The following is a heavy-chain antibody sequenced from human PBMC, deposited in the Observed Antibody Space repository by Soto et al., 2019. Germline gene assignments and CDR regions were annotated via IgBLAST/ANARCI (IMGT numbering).Heavy chain of an antibody. V-gene: IGHV3-53*01. CDR3: GTSSRKDYHFAMDV. J-gene: IGHJ6*02. CDR1: GFSVGSSD. D-gene: IGHD6-6*01. CDR2: IYSGGST. Sequence: PWGSLRLSCAASGFSVGSSDMILCRQLPGEGLEWVSVIYSGGSTHDADYVKGRFSVSRDTSKNTVDLQMNSLRVDDTAVYYCGTSSRKDYHFAMDVWGQGTAVTVSS.